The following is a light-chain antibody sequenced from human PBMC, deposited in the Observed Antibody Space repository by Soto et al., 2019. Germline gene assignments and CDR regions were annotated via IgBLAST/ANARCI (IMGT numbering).Light chain of an antibody. CDR1: NIGSKN. V-gene: IGLV3-9*01. J-gene: IGLJ2*01. CDR2: RDS. CDR3: QVWDSSTAYVV. Sequence: SYELTQPLSVSVALGQTARITCGGNNIGSKNVHWYQQKPGQAPVLVIHRDSNRPSGIPERFSGSNSGNTATLTISRAQAGDEADYYCQVWDSSTAYVVFGGGTKVTVL.